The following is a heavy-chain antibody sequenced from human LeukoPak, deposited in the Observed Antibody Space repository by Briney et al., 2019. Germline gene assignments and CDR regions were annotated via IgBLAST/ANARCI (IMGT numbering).Heavy chain of an antibody. Sequence: PGGSLRLSCAGSGFSFSSYEMSWVRQAPGKGLEWVSFISGTGDNVYYADSVKGRFTISRDNAKNSLYLQMNSLRAEDTAVYYCAITMIVVAHDYWGQGTLVTVSS. D-gene: IGHD3-22*01. CDR2: ISGTGDNV. J-gene: IGHJ4*02. V-gene: IGHV3-48*03. CDR1: GFSFSSYE. CDR3: AITMIVVAHDY.